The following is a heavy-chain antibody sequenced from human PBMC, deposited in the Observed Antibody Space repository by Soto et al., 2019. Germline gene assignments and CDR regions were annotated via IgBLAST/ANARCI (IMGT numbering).Heavy chain of an antibody. V-gene: IGHV3-53*02. CDR1: GFTVSSNY. CDR3: ARDRYYDFWSGYHYYYGMDV. J-gene: IGHJ6*02. CDR2: IYSGGST. D-gene: IGHD3-3*01. Sequence: EVQLVETGGGLIQPGGSLRLSCAASGFTVSSNYMSWVRQAPGKGLGWVSVIYSGGSTYYADSVKGRFTISRDNSKNTLDLQMNSLRAEDTAVHYCARDRYYDFWSGYHYYYGMDVWGQGTTVTVS.